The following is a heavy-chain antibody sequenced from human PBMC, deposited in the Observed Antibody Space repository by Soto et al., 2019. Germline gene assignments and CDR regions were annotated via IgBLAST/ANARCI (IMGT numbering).Heavy chain of an antibody. CDR3: GKGATVTTHYQYYGVDV. CDR1: GFTFDDSA. D-gene: IGHD4-17*01. Sequence: EMQLVESGGIVVQPGGSLRLSCAASGFTFDDSAMWWVRQAPGKGLEWVALITWDGEKTYYADSLKGRFTISRDNTNNSVHLQMSSLRTEDTALYYCGKGATVTTHYQYYGVDVWGQGTTVHGSS. J-gene: IGHJ6*02. CDR2: ITWDGEKT. V-gene: IGHV3-43D*04.